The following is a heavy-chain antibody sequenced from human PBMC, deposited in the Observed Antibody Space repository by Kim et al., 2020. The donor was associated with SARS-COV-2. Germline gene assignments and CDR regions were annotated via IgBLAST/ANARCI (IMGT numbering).Heavy chain of an antibody. V-gene: IGHV4-39*01. J-gene: IGHJ4*02. CDR3: ARLLNDPVAARHFDY. CDR1: GGSISSSSYY. D-gene: IGHD6-6*01. CDR2: IYYSGST. Sequence: SETLSLTCTVSGGSISSSSYYWGWIRQPPGKGLEWIGSIYYSGSTYYNPSLKSRVTISVDTSKNQFSLKLSSVTATDTAVYYCARLLNDPVAARHFDYWGQATLVTVSS.